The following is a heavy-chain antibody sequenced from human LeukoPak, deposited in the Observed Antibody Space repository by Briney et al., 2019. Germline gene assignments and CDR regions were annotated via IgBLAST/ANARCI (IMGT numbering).Heavy chain of an antibody. CDR3: ARDNSVRDEAWWFNP. Sequence: ASVKVSCKVSGYTLTELSVHWVRQAPGKGLEWMGNFDPKDGDTIYAQKFQGRVTLTRDMSTSTDYLELSSLRSEDTAVYYCARDNSVRDEAWWFNPRGQGTLVTVSS. J-gene: IGHJ5*02. D-gene: IGHD5-24*01. CDR1: GYTLTELS. V-gene: IGHV1-24*01. CDR2: FDPKDGDT.